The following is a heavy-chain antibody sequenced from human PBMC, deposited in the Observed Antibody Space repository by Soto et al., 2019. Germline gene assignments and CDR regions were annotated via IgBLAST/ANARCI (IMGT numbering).Heavy chain of an antibody. D-gene: IGHD3-10*01. CDR3: TRRWARVRGVTDY. J-gene: IGHJ4*02. CDR1: GGSVSSGSYY. Sequence: QVQLQESGPGLVKPSETLSLTCTVSGGSVSSGSYYWSWIRQPPGKGLEMIGYIYYSGSTNYNPTLRSRVTITVYTSKNQYSLKLSYVTAADTAVYYCTRRWARVRGVTDYWGQGTLVTVSS. CDR2: IYYSGST. V-gene: IGHV4-61*01.